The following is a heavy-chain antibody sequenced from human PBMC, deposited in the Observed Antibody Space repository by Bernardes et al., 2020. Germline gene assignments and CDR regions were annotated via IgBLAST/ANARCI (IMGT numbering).Heavy chain of an antibody. V-gene: IGHV3-15*01. J-gene: IGHJ6*04. CDR3: TTDYVREPAAAPDYYYYGMDV. Sequence: GGSLRLSCAASGFTFSNAWMSWVRQAPGKGLEWVGRIKSKTDGGTTDYAAPVKGRFTISRDDSKNTLYLQMNSLKTEDTAVYYCTTDYVREPAAAPDYYYYGMDVWGKGTTVTVSS. CDR2: IKSKTDGGTT. D-gene: IGHD2-2*01. CDR1: GFTFSNAW.